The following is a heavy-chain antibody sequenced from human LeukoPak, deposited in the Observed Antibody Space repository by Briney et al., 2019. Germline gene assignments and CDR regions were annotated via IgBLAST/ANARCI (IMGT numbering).Heavy chain of an antibody. CDR3: ARAWGYFDY. V-gene: IGHV4-59*02. D-gene: IGHD7-27*01. J-gene: IGHJ4*02. CDR2: LSHSGSS. CDR1: GASVSSYY. Sequence: PSETLSLTCTVSGASVSSYYWSWIRQPPGRGLEWIGYLSHSGSSDSNPSLKSRVTILVDTSKNQFSLKLTSVTAAGTAVFYCARAWGYFDYWGQGTLVTVSS.